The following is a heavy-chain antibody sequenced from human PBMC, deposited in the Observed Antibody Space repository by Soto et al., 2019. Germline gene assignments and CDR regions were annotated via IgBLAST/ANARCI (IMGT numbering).Heavy chain of an antibody. J-gene: IGHJ4*02. CDR2: IKSKTDGGTT. V-gene: IGHV3-15*01. Sequence: KPGGSLRLSCAASGFTFSNAWMSWVRQAPGKGLEWVGRIKSKTDGGTTDYAAPVKGRFTISRDDSKNTLYLQMNSLKTEDTAVYYCTTDVRQWLVEIDYWGQGTLVTVSS. CDR3: TTDVRQWLVEIDY. CDR1: GFTFSNAW. D-gene: IGHD6-19*01.